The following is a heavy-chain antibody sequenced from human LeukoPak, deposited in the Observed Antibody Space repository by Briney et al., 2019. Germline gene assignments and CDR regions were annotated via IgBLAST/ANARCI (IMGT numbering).Heavy chain of an antibody. Sequence: GSSVKVSCKASGGTFSSYAISWVRQAPGQGLEWMGGIIPIFGTANYAQKFQGRVTITADESTSTAYMELSSLRSEDTAAYYCARGEWLRLEPHYYYGMDVWGKGTTVTVSS. CDR2: IIPIFGTA. CDR3: ARGEWLRLEPHYYYGMDV. V-gene: IGHV1-69*01. J-gene: IGHJ6*04. D-gene: IGHD5-12*01. CDR1: GGTFSSYA.